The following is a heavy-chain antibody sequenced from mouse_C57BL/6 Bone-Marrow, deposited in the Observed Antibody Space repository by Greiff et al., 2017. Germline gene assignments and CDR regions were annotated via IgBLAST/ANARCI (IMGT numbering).Heavy chain of an antibody. J-gene: IGHJ1*03. D-gene: IGHD1-1*01. CDR3: ARGGYGSSLWYFDV. CDR1: GYSITSGYY. CDR2: ISYDGSN. V-gene: IGHV3-6*01. Sequence: ESGPGLVKPSQSLSLTCSVTGYSITSGYYWNWIRQFPGNKLEWMGYISYDGSNNYNPSLKNRISITRDTSKNQFFLKLNSVTTEDTATYYCARGGYGSSLWYFDVWGTGTTVTVSS.